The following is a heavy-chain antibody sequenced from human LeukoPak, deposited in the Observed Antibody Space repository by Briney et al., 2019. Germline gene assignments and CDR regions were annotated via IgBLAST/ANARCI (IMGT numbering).Heavy chain of an antibody. D-gene: IGHD3-10*01. V-gene: IGHV4-61*02. CDR1: GGSISSGSYY. CDR2: IYTSGST. J-gene: IGHJ4*02. Sequence: SQTLSLTCTVSGGSISSGSYYWSWIRQPAGKGLEWIGRIYTSGSTNYNPSLKSRVTMSVDTSKNQFSLKLSSVTAADTAVHYCARDLHDSPFPSSGFDYWGQGTLVTVSS. CDR3: ARDLHDSPFPSSGFDY.